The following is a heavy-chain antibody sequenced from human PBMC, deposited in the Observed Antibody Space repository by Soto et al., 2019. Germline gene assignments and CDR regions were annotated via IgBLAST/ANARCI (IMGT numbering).Heavy chain of an antibody. CDR1: GFTFSSYA. CDR2: ISGSGGST. J-gene: IGHJ5*02. D-gene: IGHD3-16*01. Sequence: VQLVESGGGLVQPGGSLRLSCAASGFTFSSYAMSWVRQAPGKGLEWVSAISGSGGSTYYADSVKGRFTISRDNSKNTLYLQMNSLRAEDTAVYYCAKDPLRSSRHWGPFNWFDPWGQGTLVTVSS. V-gene: IGHV3-23*04. CDR3: AKDPLRSSRHWGPFNWFDP.